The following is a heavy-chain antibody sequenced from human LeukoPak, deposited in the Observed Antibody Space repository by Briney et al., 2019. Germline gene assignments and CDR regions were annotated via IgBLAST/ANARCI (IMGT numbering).Heavy chain of an antibody. V-gene: IGHV1-18*01. J-gene: IGHJ4*02. Sequence: APVKVSCKASGYTFTSYGICWVRQAPGQGLEWMGWISAYNGNTNYAQKLQGRVTMTTDTSTSTAYMELRSLRSDDTAVYYCARDLESYGNDYWGQGTLVTVSS. CDR2: ISAYNGNT. CDR3: ARDLESYGNDY. CDR1: GYTFTSYG. D-gene: IGHD5-18*01.